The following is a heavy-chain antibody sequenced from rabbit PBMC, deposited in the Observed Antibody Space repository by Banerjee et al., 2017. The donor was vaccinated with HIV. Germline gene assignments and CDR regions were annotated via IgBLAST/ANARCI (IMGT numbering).Heavy chain of an antibody. CDR3: ARERAGDADYGYAGHDGFDP. Sequence: QLKETGGGLVQPGGSLTLSCKASGFDFSSYYMSWVRQAPGKGLEWIGIMYAGRGSTDYASWVNGRFTISSDNAQDTVDLQMNSLTAADTATYFCARERAGDADYGYAGHDGFDPWGPGTLVTVS. D-gene: IGHD6-1*01. CDR1: GFDFSSYY. V-gene: IGHV1S7*01. CDR2: MYAGRGST. J-gene: IGHJ2*01.